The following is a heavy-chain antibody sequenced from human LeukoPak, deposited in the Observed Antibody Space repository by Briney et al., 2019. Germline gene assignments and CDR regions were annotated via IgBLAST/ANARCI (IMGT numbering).Heavy chain of an antibody. J-gene: IGHJ3*02. CDR2: ISSSSSYI. CDR3: ASYGSGSYYNGADAFDI. V-gene: IGHV3-21*01. Sequence: GGSLRLSCAASGFTFSSYSMNWVRQAPGKGLEWVSSISSSSSYIYYADSVKGRFTISRDNDKNSRDLQMNRLRAEDTAVYYCASYGSGSYYNGADAFDIWGQGTMVTVSS. CDR1: GFTFSSYS. D-gene: IGHD3-10*01.